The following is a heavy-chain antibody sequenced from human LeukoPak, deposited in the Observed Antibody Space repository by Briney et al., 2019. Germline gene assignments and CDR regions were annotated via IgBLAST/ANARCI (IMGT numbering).Heavy chain of an antibody. D-gene: IGHD3-22*01. CDR1: GFTFSDYY. V-gene: IGHV3-11*04. CDR3: ARDLRVTYYYDSSGYYPVAFDI. Sequence: GGSLRLSCADSGFTFSDYYMNWIRQAPGKGLEWVSYISSSGTTIYYADSVKGRFTISRDNAKNSLYLQMNSLRAEDTAVYYCARDLRVTYYYDSSGYYPVAFDIWGQGTMVTVSS. CDR2: ISSSGTTI. J-gene: IGHJ3*02.